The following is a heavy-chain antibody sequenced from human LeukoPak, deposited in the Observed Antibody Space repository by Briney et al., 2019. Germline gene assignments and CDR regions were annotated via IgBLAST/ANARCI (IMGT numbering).Heavy chain of an antibody. J-gene: IGHJ6*02. V-gene: IGHV4-59*01. CDR2: IYYSGST. CDR1: GASISNYY. Sequence: SETLSLTCTVSGASISNYYWSWIRQPPGKGLEWVGYIYYSGSTSYNPSLRSRVTISGDTSKNQFYLKLSSVTAAATAVYYCATETKPGLGLSSSRYLDVWGQGTTVTVS. D-gene: IGHD6-13*01. CDR3: ATETKPGLGLSSSRYLDV.